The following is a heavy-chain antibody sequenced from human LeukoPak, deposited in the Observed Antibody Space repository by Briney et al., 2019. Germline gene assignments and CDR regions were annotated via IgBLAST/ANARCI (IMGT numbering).Heavy chain of an antibody. CDR2: IYYSGST. CDR1: GGSISSYY. V-gene: IGHV4-59*01. Sequence: PSETLSLTCTVSGGSISSYYWSWIRQPPGKGLEWIGYIYYSGSTNYNPSLKSRVTISVDTSKNQFSLKLSSVTAADTAVYYCARDLGPTVTTAGYYYYYGMDVWGQGTTVTVSS. CDR3: ARDLGPTVTTAGYYYYYGMDV. D-gene: IGHD4-17*01. J-gene: IGHJ6*02.